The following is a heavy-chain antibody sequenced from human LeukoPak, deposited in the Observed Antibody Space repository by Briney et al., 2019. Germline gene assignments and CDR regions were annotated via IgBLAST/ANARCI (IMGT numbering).Heavy chain of an antibody. CDR3: AREGPIAVAAYFDY. Sequence: PGGSLRLSCAASGFTFDDYAMHWVRQAPGKGLEWVSLISRDGGSTFYADSVKGRFTISRDNSRNSLYLQMNSLRTEDTALYYCAREGPIAVAAYFDYWGQGTRVTVSS. J-gene: IGHJ4*02. V-gene: IGHV3-43*02. CDR2: ISRDGGST. CDR1: GFTFDDYA. D-gene: IGHD6-19*01.